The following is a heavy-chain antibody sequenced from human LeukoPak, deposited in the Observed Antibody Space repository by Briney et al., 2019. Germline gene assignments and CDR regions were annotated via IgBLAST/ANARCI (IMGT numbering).Heavy chain of an antibody. Sequence: QTGGSLRLSCAASGFTVSSNYMSWVRQAPGKGLEWVSVIYSGGSTYYADSVKGRFTTSRHNSKNTLYLQMNSLRAEDTAVYYCARGRYSSSWYSDYYYGMDVWGQGTTVTVSS. CDR2: IYSGGST. D-gene: IGHD6-13*01. CDR3: ARGRYSSSWYSDYYYGMDV. V-gene: IGHV3-53*04. J-gene: IGHJ6*02. CDR1: GFTVSSNY.